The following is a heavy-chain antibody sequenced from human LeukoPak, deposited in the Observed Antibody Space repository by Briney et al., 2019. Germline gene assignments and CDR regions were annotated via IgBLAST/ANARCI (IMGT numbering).Heavy chain of an antibody. CDR1: GGTFSSYA. V-gene: IGHV1-69*01. CDR2: IIPIFGTA. Sequence: ASVKVSCKASGGTFSSYAISWVRQAPGQGLEWMGGIIPIFGTANYAQKFQGRVTITADESTSTAYMGLSSLRSEDTAVYYCARDFHSNFDYWGQGTLVTVSS. D-gene: IGHD4-11*01. J-gene: IGHJ4*02. CDR3: ARDFHSNFDY.